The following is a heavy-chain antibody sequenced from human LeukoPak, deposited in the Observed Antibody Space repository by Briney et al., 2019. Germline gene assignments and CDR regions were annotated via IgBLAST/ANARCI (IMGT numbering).Heavy chain of an antibody. CDR3: ATVLAARHYYYYYMDV. D-gene: IGHD6-6*01. CDR2: VIPIFGTA. CDR1: GGTFSSYA. Sequence: ASVKVSCKASGGTFSSYAISWVRQAPGQGLEWMGGVIPIFGTANYAQKFQGRVTITADESTSTAYTELSSLRSEDTAVYYCATVLAARHYYYYYMDVWGKGTTVTVSS. J-gene: IGHJ6*03. V-gene: IGHV1-69*13.